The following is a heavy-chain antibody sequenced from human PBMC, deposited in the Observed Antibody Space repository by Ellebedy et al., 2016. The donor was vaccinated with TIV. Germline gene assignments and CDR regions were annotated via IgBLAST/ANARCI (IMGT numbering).Heavy chain of an antibody. CDR3: ARMPIQSNSFGWFDP. D-gene: IGHD6-6*01. CDR2: TSNSGLT. Sequence: MPSETLSLTCTVSGGSVSSGDYCWGWIRQAPGKGLEWTAYTSNSGLTNYNPSLKTRVTISLDTSKDQFSLDLSSVTAADTALYFCARMPIQSNSFGWFDPWGQGAPVTVSS. J-gene: IGHJ5*02. V-gene: IGHV4-61*08. CDR1: GGSVSSGDYC.